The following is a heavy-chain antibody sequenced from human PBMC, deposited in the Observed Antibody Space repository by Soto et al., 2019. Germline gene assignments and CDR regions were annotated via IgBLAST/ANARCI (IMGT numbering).Heavy chain of an antibody. Sequence: QVQLVESGGGVVQPGRSLRLSCAASGFTFSSYAMHWVRQAPGKGLEWVAVISYDGINKYYADSVKGRFTISRDNSKNRLYMQMNGLRAADMAVYYCARAGCDGGSCYTLVGLRYGMDVWGQGTTVTVSS. CDR1: GFTFSSYA. CDR3: ARAGCDGGSCYTLVGLRYGMDV. V-gene: IGHV3-30-3*01. J-gene: IGHJ6*02. CDR2: ISYDGINK. D-gene: IGHD2-15*01.